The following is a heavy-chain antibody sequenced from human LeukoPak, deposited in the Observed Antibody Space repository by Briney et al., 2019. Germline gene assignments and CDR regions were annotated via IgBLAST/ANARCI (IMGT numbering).Heavy chain of an antibody. D-gene: IGHD2-15*01. CDR1: GFTFSSYE. J-gene: IGHJ4*02. CDR3: ARIPRYCSGGSCYGSGY. V-gene: IGHV3-48*03. Sequence: PGGSLRLSCAASGFTFSSYEMNWVRQAPGKGLEWVSYISSTGSTIYYADSVKGRFTISRDNAENSLHLQMDSLRAEDTAVYYCARIPRYCSGGSCYGSGYWGQGTLVTVSS. CDR2: ISSTGSTI.